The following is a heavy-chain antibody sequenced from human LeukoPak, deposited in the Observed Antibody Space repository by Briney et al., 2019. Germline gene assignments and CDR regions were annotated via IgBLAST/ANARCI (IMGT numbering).Heavy chain of an antibody. CDR2: ISYDGSNK. Sequence: PGRSLRLSCAASGFTFSTYTLHWVRQAPGKGLEWVAVISYDGSNKYYADSVKGRFTISRDNSKNTLYLQMISLRAEDTAVYYCARDNIKDYWGQGTLVTVSS. CDR3: ARDNIKDY. D-gene: IGHD1-14*01. V-gene: IGHV3-30-3*01. CDR1: GFTFSTYT. J-gene: IGHJ4*02.